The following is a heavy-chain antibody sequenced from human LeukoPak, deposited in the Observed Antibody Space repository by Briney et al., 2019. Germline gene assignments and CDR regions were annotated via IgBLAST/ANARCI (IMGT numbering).Heavy chain of an antibody. V-gene: IGHV1-18*01. CDR2: ISAYNGNT. D-gene: IGHD3-22*01. CDR3: ARGGYYDSSGYYYEYFDY. CDR1: GYTFTSYG. Sequence: ASVKVSRKASGYTFTSYGISWVRQAPGQGLEWMGWISAYNGNTNYAQKLQGRVTMATDTPTSTAYMELRSLRSDDTAVYYCARGGYYDSSGYYYEYFDYWGQGTLVTVSS. J-gene: IGHJ4*02.